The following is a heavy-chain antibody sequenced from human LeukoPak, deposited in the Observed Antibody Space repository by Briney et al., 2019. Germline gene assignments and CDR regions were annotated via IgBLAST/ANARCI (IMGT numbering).Heavy chain of an antibody. CDR3: AKGVVAAIRSAFDI. CDR1: GFTFSDYY. V-gene: IGHV3-23*01. D-gene: IGHD2-15*01. J-gene: IGHJ3*02. CDR2: ISSTGVMA. Sequence: GGSLRLSCAASGFTFSDYYMSWIRQAPGKGLEWVSFISSTGVMAYYGESMKGRFTISRDNSKNTLYLQMNSLRAEDTAVYYCAKGVVAAIRSAFDIWGQGTMVTVSS.